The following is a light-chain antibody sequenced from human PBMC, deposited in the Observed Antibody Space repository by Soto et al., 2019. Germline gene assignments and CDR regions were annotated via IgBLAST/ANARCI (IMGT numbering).Light chain of an antibody. J-gene: IGKJ1*01. CDR2: AAS. Sequence: AIQMTQSPSSLSASVGDRFTITCRASQGIRNDLGWYQQKPGKAPKLLIYAASSLQSGVPSRFSGSGSGTDFTLTISSLQPEDFATYYCIQDYNYPRTFGQGTKVEIK. V-gene: IGKV1-6*01. CDR1: QGIRND. CDR3: IQDYNYPRT.